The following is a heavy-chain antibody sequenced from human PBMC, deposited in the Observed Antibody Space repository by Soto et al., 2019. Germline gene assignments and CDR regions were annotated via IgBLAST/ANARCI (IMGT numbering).Heavy chain of an antibody. Sequence: SETLSLTCTVSGGSISSYYWSWIRQPPGKGLEWIGYIYYSGSTNYNPSLKSRVTISVDTSKNQFSLKLSSVTAADTAVYYCARRAVLGYCSGGSCSEGWYFDLWGRGTLVTVSS. CDR3: ARRAVLGYCSGGSCSEGWYFDL. CDR2: IYYSGST. J-gene: IGHJ2*01. V-gene: IGHV4-59*08. CDR1: GGSISSYY. D-gene: IGHD2-15*01.